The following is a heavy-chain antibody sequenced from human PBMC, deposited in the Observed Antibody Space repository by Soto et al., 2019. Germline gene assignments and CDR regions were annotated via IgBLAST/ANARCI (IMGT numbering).Heavy chain of an antibody. Sequence: PGGSLRLSCAASGFTFSSNSMSWVRQAPGKGLEWVSGFRTGGDDGTTYYADSVKGRFTISRDNSKNTLFLQMNSLRAEDTAIYYCAKKVNSGPGSQYFDYWCQGTLVTVSS. D-gene: IGHD3-10*01. CDR2: FRTGGDDGTT. J-gene: IGHJ4*02. CDR3: AKKVNSGPGSQYFDY. CDR1: GFTFSSNS. V-gene: IGHV3-23*01.